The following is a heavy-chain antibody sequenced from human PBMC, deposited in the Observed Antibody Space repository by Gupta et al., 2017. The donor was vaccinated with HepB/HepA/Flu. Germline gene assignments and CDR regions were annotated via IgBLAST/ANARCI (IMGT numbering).Heavy chain of an antibody. CDR2: MYPGDSET. CDR1: GYSFTKYW. CDR3: ARGGGDRFDY. V-gene: IGHV5-51*01. J-gene: IGHJ4*02. D-gene: IGHD2-21*01. Sequence: EVQLVQSGAEVKKPGESLKISCKGSGYSFTKYWIGWVRQMPGKGLEWMGIMYPGDSETRDSPSFQGQVNIPADKAISTAYLQWRSLKASDTAMYDGARGGGDRFDYGGQGTMVTVSS.